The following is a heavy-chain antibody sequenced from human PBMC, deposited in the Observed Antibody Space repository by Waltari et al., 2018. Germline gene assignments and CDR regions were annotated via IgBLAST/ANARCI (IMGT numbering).Heavy chain of an antibody. Sequence: QLQLQESGPGLVKPSETLSLTCTVSGGSISSRSYYWGWIRQPPGTGLEWIGSIYYSGSTYYNPSLKSRVTISVDTSKNQFSLKLSSVTAADTAVYYCASPPYYYDSSGYYRENAEYFQHWGQGTLVTVSS. CDR2: IYYSGST. J-gene: IGHJ1*01. CDR1: GGSISSRSYY. D-gene: IGHD3-22*01. V-gene: IGHV4-39*01. CDR3: ASPPYYYDSSGYYRENAEYFQH.